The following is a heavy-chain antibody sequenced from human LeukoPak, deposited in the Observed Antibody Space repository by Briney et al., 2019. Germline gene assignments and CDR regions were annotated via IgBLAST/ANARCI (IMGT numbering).Heavy chain of an antibody. CDR3: ARDTVSLSGSYWFDP. D-gene: IGHD1-26*01. J-gene: IGHJ5*02. Sequence: GGSLRLSCAASGFTFSSYSMNWVRQAPGKGLEWVSYISSSSSTIYYADSVKGRFTISRDNAKNSLYLQMNSLRDEDTAVYYCARDTVSLSGSYWFDPWGQGTLVTVSS. CDR1: GFTFSSYS. CDR2: ISSSSSTI. V-gene: IGHV3-48*02.